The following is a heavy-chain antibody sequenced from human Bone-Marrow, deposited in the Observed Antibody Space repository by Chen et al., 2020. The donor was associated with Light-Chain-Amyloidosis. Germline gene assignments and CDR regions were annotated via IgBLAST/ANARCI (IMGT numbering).Heavy chain of an antibody. CDR2: ISGSGGSR. Sequence: GGSLRLSCAASGFAFSSYAMSWVRQAPGKGLEWVSTISGSGGSRYYGDSVKGRLTISRDNSKNALFLQMNSLRAEDTAVYYCAKDISYDDILPGYPADAFDIWGQGKMVTVSS. J-gene: IGHJ3*02. CDR1: GFAFSSYA. CDR3: AKDISYDDILPGYPADAFDI. D-gene: IGHD3-9*01. V-gene: IGHV3-23*01.